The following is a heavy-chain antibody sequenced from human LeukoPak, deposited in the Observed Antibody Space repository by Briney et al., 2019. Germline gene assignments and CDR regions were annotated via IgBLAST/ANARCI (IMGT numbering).Heavy chain of an antibody. CDR1: GFTFSSHW. V-gene: IGHV3-74*01. J-gene: IGHJ6*02. CDR3: ARGLLVDYGVDV. Sequence: GGSLRLSCAASGFTFSSHWMHWVRQAPGEGLVWVSRIYDDGSRTAYADSVKGRFTISRDNAKNTLYLQINSLRVDDTAVYYCARGLLVDYGVDVWGQGTTVTVSS. CDR2: IYDDGSRT. D-gene: IGHD2-21*01.